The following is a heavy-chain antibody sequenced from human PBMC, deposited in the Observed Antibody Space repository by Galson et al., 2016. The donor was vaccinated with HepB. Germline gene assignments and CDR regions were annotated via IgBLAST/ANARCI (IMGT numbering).Heavy chain of an antibody. Sequence: TLSLTCTVSGGSISSGGSYWSWIRQHPGKGLEWIGYIHYSGSTYYNPSRESRVSITVDNSKNTLYMQMNSLRAEDTAVYYCAACWQQPHSYGMDVWGQGTTVTVS. V-gene: IGHV4-31*03. CDR2: IHYSGST. J-gene: IGHJ6*02. CDR1: GGSISSGGSY. D-gene: IGHD6-13*01. CDR3: AACWQQPHSYGMDV.